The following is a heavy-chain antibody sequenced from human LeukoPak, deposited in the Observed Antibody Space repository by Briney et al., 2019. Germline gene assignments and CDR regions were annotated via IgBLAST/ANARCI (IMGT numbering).Heavy chain of an antibody. J-gene: IGHJ4*02. CDR3: ARARSSGWYFDFDY. Sequence: PSETLSLTSAVSGGSISSGGYSWSWIRQPPGKGLEWIGYIYHSGSTYYNPSLKSRVTISVDRSKNQFSLKLSSVTAADTAVYYCARARSSGWYFDFDYWGQGTLVTVSS. V-gene: IGHV4-30-2*01. CDR2: IYHSGST. D-gene: IGHD6-19*01. CDR1: GGSISSGGYS.